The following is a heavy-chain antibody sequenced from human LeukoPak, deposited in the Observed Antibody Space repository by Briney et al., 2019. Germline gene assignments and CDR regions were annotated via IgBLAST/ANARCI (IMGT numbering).Heavy chain of an antibody. J-gene: IGHJ4*02. CDR2: INHSGST. CDR1: GGSFSGYY. Sequence: SETLSLTCAVYGGSFSGYYWSWIRQPPGKGLEWIGEINHSGSTNYNPSLKSRVTISVDTSKNQFSLKLSSVTAADTAVYYCARISGSYFLVDYWGQGTLVTVSS. V-gene: IGHV4-34*01. D-gene: IGHD1-26*01. CDR3: ARISGSYFLVDY.